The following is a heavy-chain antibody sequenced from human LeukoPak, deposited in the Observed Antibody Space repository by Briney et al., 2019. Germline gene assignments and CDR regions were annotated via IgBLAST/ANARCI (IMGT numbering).Heavy chain of an antibody. V-gene: IGHV3-30*04. D-gene: IGHD3-16*02. CDR3: ARDYDYVWGSYRHLDGVFHY. CDR2: ISYDGSNK. CDR1: GFTFSSYA. J-gene: IGHJ4*02. Sequence: GGSLRLSCAASGFTFSSYAMHWVRQAPGKGLEWVAVISYDGSNKYYADSVKGRFTISRDNSKNTLYLQMNSLRAEDTAVYYCARDYDYVWGSYRHLDGVFHYWGQGTLVTVSS.